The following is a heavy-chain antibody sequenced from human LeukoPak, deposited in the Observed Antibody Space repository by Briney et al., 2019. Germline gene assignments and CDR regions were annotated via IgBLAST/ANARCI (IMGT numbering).Heavy chain of an antibody. D-gene: IGHD3-22*01. J-gene: IGHJ4*02. V-gene: IGHV3-7*01. CDR2: IKEDGSER. CDR1: GFTFSTYW. Sequence: GGALRLSCAASGFTFSTYWMSWVRQAPGKVPEWVANIKEDGSERNYVDSVKGRFTISRDNAKNSLYLQMNSLRAEDTAVYYCARDHPPNYYDSSGYPDYWGQGTLVTVSS. CDR3: ARDHPPNYYDSSGYPDY.